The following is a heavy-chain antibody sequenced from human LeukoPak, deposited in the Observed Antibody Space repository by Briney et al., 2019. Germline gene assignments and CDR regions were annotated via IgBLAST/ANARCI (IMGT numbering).Heavy chain of an antibody. J-gene: IGHJ4*02. Sequence: SETLSLTCAVSGGSISSHYWSWIRQPPGKGLEWIGEIYYSGSTNYNPSLKSRVTISVDTSKNQFSLKLSSVTAADPAVYYCAIQGGGAAAGHFEYWGQGTLVTVSS. CDR1: GGSISSHY. CDR2: IYYSGST. V-gene: IGHV4-59*11. CDR3: AIQGGGAAAGHFEY. D-gene: IGHD6-13*01.